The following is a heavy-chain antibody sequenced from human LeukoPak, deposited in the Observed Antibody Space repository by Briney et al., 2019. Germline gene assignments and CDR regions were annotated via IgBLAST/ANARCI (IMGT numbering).Heavy chain of an antibody. CDR1: GYTFTSYY. D-gene: IGHD4-17*01. Sequence: GASVKVSCKASGYTFTSYYMHWVRQAPGQGLEWVGIINPSGGRTSYAQKFQGRVTMTRDTSTSTIYIELYSLRSDDTAVYYCARGGRDYGDTRFDPWGQGTLVTVSS. CDR3: ARGGRDYGDTRFDP. V-gene: IGHV1-46*01. J-gene: IGHJ5*02. CDR2: INPSGGRT.